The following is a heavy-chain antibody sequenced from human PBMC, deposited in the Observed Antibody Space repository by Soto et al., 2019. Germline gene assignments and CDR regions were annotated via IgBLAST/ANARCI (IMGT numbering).Heavy chain of an antibody. J-gene: IGHJ4*02. D-gene: IGHD6-13*01. CDR3: ARDQGWQRYSSSPPDY. CDR2: IWYDGSNK. V-gene: IGHV3-33*01. CDR1: GFTFSSYG. Sequence: QVQLVESGGGVVQPGRSLRLSCAASGFTFSSYGMHWVRQAPGKGLEWVAVIWYDGSNKYYADSVKGRFTISRDNSKNTLYLQMNSLRAEDTAVYYCARDQGWQRYSSSPPDYWGQGTLVTVSS.